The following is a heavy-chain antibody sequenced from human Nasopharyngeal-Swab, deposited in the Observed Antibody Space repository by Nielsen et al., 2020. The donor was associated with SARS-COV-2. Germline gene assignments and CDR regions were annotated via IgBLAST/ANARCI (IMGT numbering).Heavy chain of an antibody. CDR2: ISSSRNTK. J-gene: IGHJ4*02. V-gene: IGHV3-48*04. Sequence: GGSLRLSCAASGFTFSSYGMTWVRQAPGKGLEWISSISSSRNTKYYADSVEGRFTISRDNAKNSMYLQMNSLRGEDTAVYYCARDSWIQQWSLIDYWGQGTLVTVSS. CDR1: GFTFSSYG. D-gene: IGHD5-18*01. CDR3: ARDSWIQQWSLIDY.